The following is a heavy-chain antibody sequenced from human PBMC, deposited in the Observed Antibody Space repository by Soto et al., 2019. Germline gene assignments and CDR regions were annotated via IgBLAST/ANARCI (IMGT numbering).Heavy chain of an antibody. V-gene: IGHV3-7*01. Sequence: LGGTLRLSCAASGFTFSGYRMSWARQAPGGGLEWVANIKQDGSERYYVESVKGRFTIYRENTKNSLYLQMKSLRAEDTAVYYCARYGRRMVYIILGVDLDYWGKGT. D-gene: IGHD3-3*01. CDR3: ARYGRRMVYIILGVDLDY. CDR1: GFTFSGYR. CDR2: IKQDGSER. J-gene: IGHJ4*02.